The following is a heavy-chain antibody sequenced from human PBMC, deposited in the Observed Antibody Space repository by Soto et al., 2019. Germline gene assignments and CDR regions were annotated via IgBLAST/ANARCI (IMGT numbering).Heavy chain of an antibody. J-gene: IGHJ4*02. CDR3: ARLTSYSSSWYYFDY. CDR2: INHSGST. D-gene: IGHD6-13*01. Sequence: SETLSLTCAVYGGYFSGYYWSWIRQPPGKGLEWIGEINHSGSTNYNPSLKSRVTISVDTSKNQFSLKLSSVTAADTAVYYCARLTSYSSSWYYFDYWGQGTLVTVSS. CDR1: GGYFSGYY. V-gene: IGHV4-34*01.